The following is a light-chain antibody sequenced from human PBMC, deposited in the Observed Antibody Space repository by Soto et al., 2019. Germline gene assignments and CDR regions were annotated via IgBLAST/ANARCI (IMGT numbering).Light chain of an antibody. J-gene: IGKJ4*01. CDR2: GAS. CDR3: QQYGNSPLLT. CDR1: QSVSSSY. V-gene: IGKV3-20*01. Sequence: DIVLTQSPGTLSLSPGERATLSCRASQSVSSSYLVWYQQRPGQAPRLLIYGASSRATGIPDRFSGSGSGTDFTLTISRLEPEDFAVYYCQQYGNSPLLTFGGGTKV.